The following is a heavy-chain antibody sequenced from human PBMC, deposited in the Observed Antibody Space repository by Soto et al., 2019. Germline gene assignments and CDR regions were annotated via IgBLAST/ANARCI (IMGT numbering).Heavy chain of an antibody. V-gene: IGHV5-10-1*01. CDR1: GYSVTSYW. D-gene: IGHD6-13*01. CDR3: ARRWVSSPHKYYYYGMDV. CDR2: IDPSDSYT. Sequence: PGESLTICCQCSGYSVTSYWISWVRQMPGKGLEWMGRIDPSDSYTNYSPSFQGHVTISADKSISTAYLQWSSLKASDTAMYYCARRWVSSPHKYYYYGMDVWGQGTTVTVSS. J-gene: IGHJ6*02.